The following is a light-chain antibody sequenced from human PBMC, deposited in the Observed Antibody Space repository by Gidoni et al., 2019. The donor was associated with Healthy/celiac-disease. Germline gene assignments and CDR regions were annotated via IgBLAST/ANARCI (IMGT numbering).Light chain of an antibody. CDR2: AAS. CDR3: QQYYSYPLT. CDR1: QGISSY. Sequence: AIRMTQSPSSLSASTGDRVTITCRASQGISSYLAWYQQKPGKAPKLLIYAASTLQSGVPSRFSGSGSGTDFTLTISCLQSEDFATYYCQQYYSYPLTCGGXTKVEIK. V-gene: IGKV1-8*01. J-gene: IGKJ4*01.